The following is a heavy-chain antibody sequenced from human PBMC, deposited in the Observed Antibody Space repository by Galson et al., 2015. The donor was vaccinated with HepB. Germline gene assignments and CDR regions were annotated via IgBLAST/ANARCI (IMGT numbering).Heavy chain of an antibody. J-gene: IGHJ4*02. D-gene: IGHD4-23*01. CDR1: GFSLSSAGVG. CDR3: ARSSTVEPLDY. CDR2: IYWDDDK. V-gene: IGHV2-5*02. Sequence: PALVKPTQTLTLTCTFSGFSLSSAGVGVGWIRQPPGKALEWLAVIYWDDDKRYSPSLKSRLTITKDTSKNQVVLTMTNMDPVDTATYYCARSSTVEPLDYWGQGTLVTVSS.